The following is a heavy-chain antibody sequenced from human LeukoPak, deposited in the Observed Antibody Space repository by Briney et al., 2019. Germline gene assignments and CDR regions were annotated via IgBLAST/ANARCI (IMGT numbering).Heavy chain of an antibody. CDR2: IYTSGST. CDR3: ARFSYGDYYFDY. D-gene: IGHD4-17*01. J-gene: IGHJ4*02. Sequence: SETLSLTCTVSRGSISNYYWSWIRQPAGKGLEWIGRIYTSGSTNYNPFLQSRVSMSVDTSKNQFSLSLSSVTAAGTAVYYCARFSYGDYYFDYWGQGTLVTVSS. V-gene: IGHV4-4*07. CDR1: RGSISNYY.